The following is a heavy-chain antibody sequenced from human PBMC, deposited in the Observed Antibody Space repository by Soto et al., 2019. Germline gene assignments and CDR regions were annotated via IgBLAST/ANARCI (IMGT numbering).Heavy chain of an antibody. CDR3: TSVYDGYELLRQPLAY. V-gene: IGHV3-49*03. D-gene: IGHD5-12*01. CDR1: GFTFGDYA. Sequence: PGGSLRLSCTASGFTFGDYAMSWFRQAPGKGLEWVGFIRSKAYGGTTEYAASVKGRFTISRDDSKSIAYLQMNSLKTEDTAVYYCTSVYDGYELLRQPLAYRAQGTPDTGS. J-gene: IGHJ4*02. CDR2: IRSKAYGGTT.